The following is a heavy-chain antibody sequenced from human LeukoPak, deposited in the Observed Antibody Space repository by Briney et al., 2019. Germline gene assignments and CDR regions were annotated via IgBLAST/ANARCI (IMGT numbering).Heavy chain of an antibody. CDR2: INDNGGRT. D-gene: IGHD1-26*01. CDR3: VKDVGGSYAFDY. V-gene: IGHV3-64D*09. Sequence: PGGSLRLSCAASGFTVSINYMSWVRQAPGKGLEYVSGINDNGGRTHYGDSVKGRFSISRDNSKNTLHLQMSTLRAEDTALYYCVKDVGGSYAFDYWGQGILVTVAS. J-gene: IGHJ4*02. CDR1: GFTVSINY.